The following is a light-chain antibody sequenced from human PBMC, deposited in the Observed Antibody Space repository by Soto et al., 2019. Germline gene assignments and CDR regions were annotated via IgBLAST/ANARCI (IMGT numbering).Light chain of an antibody. V-gene: IGKV1-5*03. J-gene: IGKJ1*01. CDR3: QQYHIYSGT. CDR1: QTIDSW. CDR2: KAS. Sequence: DIQMPQSPSTLSASVGDRVTITCRASQTIDSWWAWYQQRPGNPPNLLIYKASTLGSGGPSRFSGSGSGTEFTLTINSMQPDDFATYYCQQYHIYSGTFGQGTKVDI.